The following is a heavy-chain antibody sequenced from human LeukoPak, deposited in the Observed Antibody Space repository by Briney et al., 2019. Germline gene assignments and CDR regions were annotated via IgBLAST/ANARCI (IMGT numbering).Heavy chain of an antibody. CDR3: AKTPETHYYDFSGYYYYFDY. D-gene: IGHD3-22*01. CDR2: IGGSGGGT. V-gene: IGHV3-23*01. Sequence: GGSLTLSCAASGFTFTNYAMSWVRQAPGKGLEWVSGIGGSGGGTYYADSVKGRFTISRDNSKNTLYLQMLGLRAEDTAIYYCAKTPETHYYDFSGYYYYFDYWGQGTLVTVSS. CDR1: GFTFTNYA. J-gene: IGHJ4*02.